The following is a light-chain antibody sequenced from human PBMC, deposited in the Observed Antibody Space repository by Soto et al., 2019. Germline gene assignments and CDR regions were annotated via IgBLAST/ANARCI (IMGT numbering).Light chain of an antibody. V-gene: IGKV1-39*01. Sequence: DIQMTQSPSSLSASVGDGVTITCRASPSISSYLNWYQQKPGKAPKLLIYAASSLQGGVPSRFSGSGSGTDFTLTISSLQPEDFATYYCQQTYSSPWTFGQGTKVDIK. CDR2: AAS. J-gene: IGKJ1*01. CDR1: PSISSY. CDR3: QQTYSSPWT.